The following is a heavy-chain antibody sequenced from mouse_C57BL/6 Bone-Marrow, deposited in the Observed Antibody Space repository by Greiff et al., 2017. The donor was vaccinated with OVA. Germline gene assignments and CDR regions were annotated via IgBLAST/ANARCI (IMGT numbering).Heavy chain of an antibody. CDR3: ARAHYSGSGDY. CDR2: IHPNSGST. V-gene: IGHV1-64*01. Sequence: QVHVKQPGAELVKPGASVKLSCKASGYTFTSYWMHWVKQRPGQGLEWIGMIHPNSGSTNYNEKFKSKATLTVDKSSSTAYMQLSSLTSEDSAVYYCARAHYSGSGDYGGQGTSVTVSS. CDR1: GYTFTSYW. D-gene: IGHD1-1*01. J-gene: IGHJ4*01.